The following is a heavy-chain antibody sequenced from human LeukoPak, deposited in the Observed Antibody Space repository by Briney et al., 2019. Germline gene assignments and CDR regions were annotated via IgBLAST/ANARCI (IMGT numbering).Heavy chain of an antibody. Sequence: GGSLRLSCAASGFTFSSYAMSWVRQAPGKGLEWVSAISGSGGSTSYADSVKGRFTISRDNSKNTLYLQMNSLRAEDTAVYYCAKSGPWDYYDSSGYYDWGQGTLVTVSS. V-gene: IGHV3-23*01. D-gene: IGHD3-22*01. CDR1: GFTFSSYA. CDR3: AKSGPWDYYDSSGYYD. CDR2: ISGSGGST. J-gene: IGHJ4*02.